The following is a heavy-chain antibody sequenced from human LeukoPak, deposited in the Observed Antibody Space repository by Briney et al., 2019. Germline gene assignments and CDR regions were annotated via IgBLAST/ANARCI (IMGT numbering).Heavy chain of an antibody. V-gene: IGHV3-11*01. J-gene: IGHJ6*02. D-gene: IGHD1-14*01. CDR2: ISSSGSTI. CDR1: GFTFSDYY. Sequence: GGSLRLSCAASGFTFSDYYMSWIRQAPGKGLEWVSYISSSGSTIYYTDSVKGRFTISRDNAKNSLYLQMNSLRAEDTAVYYCARGSLHHSSYGMDVWGQGTTVTVSS. CDR3: ARGSLHHSSYGMDV.